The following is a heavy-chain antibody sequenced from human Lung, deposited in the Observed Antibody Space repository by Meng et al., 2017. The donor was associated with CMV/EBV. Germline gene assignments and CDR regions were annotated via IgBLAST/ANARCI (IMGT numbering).Heavy chain of an antibody. CDR3: AKDGRGYSYGYGMDV. V-gene: IGHV3-30*02. Sequence: LSLTXAASGFTFSSYGMHWVRQAPGKGLEWVAFIRYDGSNKYYADSVKGRFTISRDNSKNTLYLQMNSLRAEDTAVYYCAKDGRGYSYGYGMDVWGQGXTVTVSS. J-gene: IGHJ6*02. CDR1: GFTFSSYG. D-gene: IGHD5-18*01. CDR2: IRYDGSNK.